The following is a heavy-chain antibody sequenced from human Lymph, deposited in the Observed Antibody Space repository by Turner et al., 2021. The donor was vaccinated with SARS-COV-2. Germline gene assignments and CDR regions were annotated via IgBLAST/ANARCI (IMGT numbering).Heavy chain of an antibody. CDR2: INPSGGST. Sequence: QVQLVQSGAEVKKPEASVKVSCKASRYTFTSYYMHWVRQAPGQGLEWMGIINPSGGSTSYAQKFQGRVTMTSDTSTSTVYMELSSLRSEDTAVYYCARDSAFLPSKNWFDPWGQGTLVTVSS. CDR1: RYTFTSYY. J-gene: IGHJ5*02. V-gene: IGHV1-46*01. D-gene: IGHD1-26*01. CDR3: ARDSAFLPSKNWFDP.